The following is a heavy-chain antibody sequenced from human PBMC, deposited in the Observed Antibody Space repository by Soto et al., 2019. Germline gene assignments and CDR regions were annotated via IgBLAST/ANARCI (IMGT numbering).Heavy chain of an antibody. CDR1: GGSFSDYY. CDR3: ASNIVTTDY. V-gene: IGHV4-34*01. CDR2: INHRGSI. D-gene: IGHD5-12*01. Sequence: QVQLQQWGAGLLKPSETLSLTCAVYGGSFSDYYWNWIRQPPGKGLEWIGEINHRGSINYNPSLKSRVTISVDTSNNQFSLKLSSVTAADTAVYYCASNIVTTDYWGQGILVIVSS. J-gene: IGHJ4*02.